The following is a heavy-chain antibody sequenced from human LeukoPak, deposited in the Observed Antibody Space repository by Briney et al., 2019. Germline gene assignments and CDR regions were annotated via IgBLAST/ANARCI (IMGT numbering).Heavy chain of an antibody. CDR2: ISGSGGST. CDR1: GFTFSSYA. CDR3: AKKLSVVVVAALDY. J-gene: IGHJ4*02. V-gene: IGHV3-23*01. D-gene: IGHD2-15*01. Sequence: GGSLRLSCAASGFTFSSYAMSWVRQAPGKGLEWVSAISGSGGSTYYADSVKGRFTTSRDNSKNTLYLQMNSLRAEDTAVYYCAKKLSVVVVAALDYCGQGTLVTVSS.